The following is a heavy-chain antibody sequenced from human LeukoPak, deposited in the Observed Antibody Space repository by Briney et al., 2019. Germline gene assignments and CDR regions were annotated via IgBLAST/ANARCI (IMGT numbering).Heavy chain of an antibody. Sequence: GASVKVSCRASGCTFTSYGISWVRQAPGQGLEWMGWISAYNGDTNYAQNLQGSVTMTTDTSTSTAYMELRSLRSDDTAVYYCARQDYGSGFDYWGQGTLVTVSS. CDR3: ARQDYGSGFDY. J-gene: IGHJ4*02. CDR1: GCTFTSYG. CDR2: ISAYNGDT. D-gene: IGHD3-10*01. V-gene: IGHV1-18*04.